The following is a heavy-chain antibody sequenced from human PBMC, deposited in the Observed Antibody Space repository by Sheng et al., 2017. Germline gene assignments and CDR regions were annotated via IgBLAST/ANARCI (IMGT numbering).Heavy chain of an antibody. CDR2: IIPIFGTA. CDR1: GGTFSSYA. V-gene: IGHV1-69*05. Sequence: QVQLVQSGAEVKKPGSSVKVSCKASGGTFSSYAISWVRQAPGQGLEWMGGIIPIFGTANYAQKFQGRVTITTDESTSTAYMELSSLRSEDTAVYYCARAGGSXQLVRGERVRTPRGDGTVVTVSS. CDR3: ARAGGSXQLVRGERVRTP. D-gene: IGHD6-6*01. J-gene: IGHJ4*01.